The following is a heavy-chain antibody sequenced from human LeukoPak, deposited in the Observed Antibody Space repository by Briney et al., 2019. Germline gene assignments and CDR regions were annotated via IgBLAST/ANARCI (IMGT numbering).Heavy chain of an antibody. CDR2: ISCDGSNK. D-gene: IGHD4-23*01. Sequence: GGSLRLSCAASGFTFSSYGMHWVRQAPGKGLEWVAVISCDGSNKYYADSVKGQFTISRDNSKNTPYLQMNSLRAEDTAVYYCAKTLLVRGGAFDIWGQGTMVTVSS. CDR3: AKTLLVRGGAFDI. V-gene: IGHV3-30*18. J-gene: IGHJ3*02. CDR1: GFTFSSYG.